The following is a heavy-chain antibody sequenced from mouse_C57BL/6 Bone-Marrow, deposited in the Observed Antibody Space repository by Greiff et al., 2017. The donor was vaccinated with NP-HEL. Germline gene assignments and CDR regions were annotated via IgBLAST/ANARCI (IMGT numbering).Heavy chain of an antibody. CDR3: TTRRCTRGY. D-gene: IGHD5-1*01. CDR2: IDPENGDT. CDR1: GFNIKDDY. Sequence: LVESGAELVRPGASVKLSCTASGFNIKDDYMHWVKQRPEQGLEWIGWIDPENGDTEYASKFKGKATITVDTSSNTAYLQLSSLTSEDTAVYYCTTRRCTRGYWGKGTTLTVSS. V-gene: IGHV14-4*01. J-gene: IGHJ2*01.